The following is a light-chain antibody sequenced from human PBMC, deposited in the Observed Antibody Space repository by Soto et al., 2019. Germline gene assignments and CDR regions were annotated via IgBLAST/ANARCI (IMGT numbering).Light chain of an antibody. CDR3: QQYYSFPRT. CDR2: KAS. J-gene: IGKJ1*01. Sequence: DIQMTQSPSTLSGSVGDRVTITCRASQTISSWLAWYQQKPGKAPKLLIYKASTLKSGVPSRFSGSGSGTEFTLTISCLQSEDFATYYCQQYYSFPRTFGQGTKVDI. V-gene: IGKV1-5*03. CDR1: QTISSW.